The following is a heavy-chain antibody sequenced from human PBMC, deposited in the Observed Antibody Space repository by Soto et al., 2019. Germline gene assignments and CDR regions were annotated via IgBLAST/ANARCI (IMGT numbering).Heavy chain of an antibody. D-gene: IGHD2-2*01. CDR1: GGSFSGYY. V-gene: IGHV4-34*01. CDR2: ISHSGST. J-gene: IGHJ4*02. CDR3: ARGNEEDCGRTSCANCEY. Sequence: SETLSLTCAVYGGSFSGYYWSWIRQPPGKGLEWIGEISHSGSTNYNPSLKSRVTISVDTSKNQFSLKLRSVTAADTAVYYCARGNEEDCGRTSCANCEYWGKGDIVNVSS.